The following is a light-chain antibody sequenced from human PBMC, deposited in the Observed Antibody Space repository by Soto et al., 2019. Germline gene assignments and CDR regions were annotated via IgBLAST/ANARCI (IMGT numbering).Light chain of an antibody. J-gene: IGKJ2*01. CDR1: QVISRY. CDR2: AAS. V-gene: IGKV1-8*01. CDR3: QQYYSYPET. Sequence: AIRMTQSPSSFSASTGDRVTITCRASQVISRYLAWYQQKQGKAPKLLIYAASTLQSGVPSRFSGSGSGTDFTLTISCLQSEDFATYYCQQYYSYPETFGQGTKLEIK.